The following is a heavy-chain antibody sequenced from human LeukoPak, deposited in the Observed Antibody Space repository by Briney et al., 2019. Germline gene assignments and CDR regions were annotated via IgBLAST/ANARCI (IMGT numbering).Heavy chain of an antibody. V-gene: IGHV1-2*02. Sequence: ASVKVSCKASGYTFTGYYMHWVRQAPGQGLEWMGWINPNSGGTNYAQKFQGRVTMTRDTSISTAYMELSRLRSDDTAVYYCARGWSGSYYYQYYYYMDVWGKGTTVTVSS. CDR2: INPNSGGT. J-gene: IGHJ6*03. D-gene: IGHD1-26*01. CDR1: GYTFTGYY. CDR3: ARGWSGSYYYQYYYYMDV.